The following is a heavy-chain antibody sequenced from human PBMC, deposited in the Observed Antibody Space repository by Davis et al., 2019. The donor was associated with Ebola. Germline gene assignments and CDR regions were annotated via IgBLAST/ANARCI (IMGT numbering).Heavy chain of an antibody. D-gene: IGHD6-13*01. CDR1: GFTFSSYA. V-gene: IGHV3-30-3*01. Sequence: GGSLRLSCAASGFTFSSYAMHWVRQAPGKGLEWVAVISYDGSNKYYADSVKGRFTISRDNSKNTLYLQMNSLRAEDTAVYYCARDPEGSSWYAGWFDPWGQGTLVTVSS. J-gene: IGHJ5*02. CDR3: ARDPEGSSWYAGWFDP. CDR2: ISYDGSNK.